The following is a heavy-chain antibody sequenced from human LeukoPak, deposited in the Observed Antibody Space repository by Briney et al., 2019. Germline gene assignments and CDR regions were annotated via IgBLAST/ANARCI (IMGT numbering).Heavy chain of an antibody. CDR3: ANAYGSGSYYGTYFDY. CDR2: TSGSGGST. J-gene: IGHJ4*02. D-gene: IGHD3-10*01. CDR1: GLTFSSYA. Sequence: GGSLRLSCAASGLTFSSYAMSWVRQAPGKGLEWGSATSGSGGSTYHADSVKGRFTISRDNSKNTLYLQMNSLRAEDTAVYYCANAYGSGSYYGTYFDYWGQGTLVTVSS. V-gene: IGHV3-23*01.